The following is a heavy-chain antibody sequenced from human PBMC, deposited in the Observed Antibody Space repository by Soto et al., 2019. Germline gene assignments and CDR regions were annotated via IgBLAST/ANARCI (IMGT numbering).Heavy chain of an antibody. J-gene: IGHJ4*02. D-gene: IGHD7-27*01. Sequence: QVQLQESGPGLVKPSETLSLTCTVSNDSISTYYWTWIRQPPGKGLEWIGFIYYSGSTNHNPSLPSRVTISVDTSKNQFSLKMNSVTAADTAVYYCARPGRDWGALHYWGQGTLVTVSS. V-gene: IGHV4-59*08. CDR1: NDSISTYY. CDR3: ARPGRDWGALHY. CDR2: IYYSGST.